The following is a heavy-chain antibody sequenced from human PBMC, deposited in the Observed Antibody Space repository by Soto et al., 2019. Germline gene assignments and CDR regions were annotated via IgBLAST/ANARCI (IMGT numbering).Heavy chain of an antibody. J-gene: IGHJ4*02. CDR2: INPSGGST. Sequence: GASVKVSCKASGYTFTSYYMHWVRQAPGQGLEWMGIINPSGGSTSYAQKFQGRVTMTRDTSTSTVYMELSSLRSEDTAVYYCARCPTNYYDSSGYYSHFDYWGQGTLVTVSS. V-gene: IGHV1-46*01. D-gene: IGHD3-22*01. CDR3: ARCPTNYYDSSGYYSHFDY. CDR1: GYTFTSYY.